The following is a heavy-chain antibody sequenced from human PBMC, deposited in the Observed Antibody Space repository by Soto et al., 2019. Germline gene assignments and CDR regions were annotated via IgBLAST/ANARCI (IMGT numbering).Heavy chain of an antibody. V-gene: IGHV1-2*04. J-gene: IGHJ6*02. D-gene: IGHD3-10*01. CDR3: ARGGSLWFGELSAYYYGMDV. CDR2: INPNSGGT. Sequence: ASVKVSCKASGYTFTGYYMHWVRQAPGQGLEWMGWINPNSGGTNYAQKFQGWVTMTRDTSISTAHMELSRLRSDDTAVYYCARGGSLWFGELSAYYYGMDVWGQGTTVTVSS. CDR1: GYTFTGYY.